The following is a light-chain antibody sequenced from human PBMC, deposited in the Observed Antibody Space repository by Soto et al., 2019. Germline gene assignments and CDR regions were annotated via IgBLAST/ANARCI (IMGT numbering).Light chain of an antibody. CDR3: QTWGSVIRV. CDR1: SGHSSYA. CDR2: LNGDGSH. V-gene: IGLV4-69*01. Sequence: QTVVTQSPSASASLGASVKLTCTLSSGHSSYAIVWHQQQPEKGPRYLMKLNGDGSHSKGDGIPDRFSGSSSGAERYLTISSLQSEDEADYYCQTWGSVIRVFGGGTKLTVL. J-gene: IGLJ2*01.